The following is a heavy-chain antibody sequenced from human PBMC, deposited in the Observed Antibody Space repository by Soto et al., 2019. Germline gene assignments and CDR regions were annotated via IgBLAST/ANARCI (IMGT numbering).Heavy chain of an antibody. Sequence: ASVKVSCKASGYAFTSYDINWVRQATGQGLEWMGWMNPNSGNTGYAQKFQGRVTMTRNTSISTAYMELSSLRSEDTAVYYCARGRGKQQLVPYYYGMDVWGQGTTVTVSS. CDR1: GYAFTSYD. J-gene: IGHJ6*02. CDR3: ARGRGKQQLVPYYYGMDV. D-gene: IGHD6-13*01. CDR2: MNPNSGNT. V-gene: IGHV1-8*01.